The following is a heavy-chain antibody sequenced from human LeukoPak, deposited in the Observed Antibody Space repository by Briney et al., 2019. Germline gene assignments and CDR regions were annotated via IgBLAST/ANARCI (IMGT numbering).Heavy chain of an antibody. D-gene: IGHD3-16*01. CDR1: GFTLSSYT. CDR3: AKKIGGVYAFDI. J-gene: IGHJ3*02. Sequence: PGGSLRLSCTASGFTLSSYTMSWVRQAPGKGLEWVSSISDSGGSTYYPDSVKGRFTISRDNSKNALYLQINSLRAEDTAVYYCAKKIGGVYAFDIWGQGTMVTVSS. CDR2: ISDSGGST. V-gene: IGHV3-23*01.